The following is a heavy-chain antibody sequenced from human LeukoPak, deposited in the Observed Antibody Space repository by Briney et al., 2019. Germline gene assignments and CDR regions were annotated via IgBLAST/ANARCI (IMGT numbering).Heavy chain of an antibody. V-gene: IGHV1-2*04. CDR3: ARPRFPQTGYSSSWPTTIEFDP. CDR1: GYTFTGYY. D-gene: IGHD6-13*01. Sequence: ASVKVSCKASGYTFTGYYMHWVRQAPGQGLEWMGWINSNSGGTNYAQKFQGWVTMTRDTSISTAYMELSRLRSDDTAVYYCARPRFPQTGYSSSWPTTIEFDPWGQGTLVTVSS. CDR2: INSNSGGT. J-gene: IGHJ5*02.